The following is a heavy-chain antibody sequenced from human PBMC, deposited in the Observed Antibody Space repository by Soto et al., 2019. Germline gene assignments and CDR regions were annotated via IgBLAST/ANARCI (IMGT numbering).Heavy chain of an antibody. V-gene: IGHV3-30*07. Sequence: ESVKGRFTISRGNSKNTVYLEMNSLRADDTGVYYCARQLGVPYSGYAMDDWGQGTTVTVSS. D-gene: IGHD2-21*01. J-gene: IGHJ6*02. CDR3: ARQLGVPYSGYAMDD.